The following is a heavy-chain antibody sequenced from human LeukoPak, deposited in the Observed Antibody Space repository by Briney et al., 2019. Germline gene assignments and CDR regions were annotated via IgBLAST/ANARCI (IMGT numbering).Heavy chain of an antibody. Sequence: SGESLKISCKGSGYSFSSYWIAWVRQMPGKGLEWMGIIYPGDSDTRYSPSFQGQVTISADKSISTAYLQWSSLKASDTAMYYCARWGIAVAGLSPGFDYWGQGTLVTVSS. CDR1: GYSFSSYW. CDR3: ARWGIAVAGLSPGFDY. D-gene: IGHD6-19*01. CDR2: IYPGDSDT. J-gene: IGHJ4*02. V-gene: IGHV5-51*01.